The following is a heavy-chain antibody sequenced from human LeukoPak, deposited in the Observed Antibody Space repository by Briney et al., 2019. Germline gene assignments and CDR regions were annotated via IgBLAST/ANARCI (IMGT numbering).Heavy chain of an antibody. V-gene: IGHV3-48*04. CDR1: GFTFSSYA. Sequence: SGGSLRLSCAASGFTFSSYAMHWVRQAPGKGLEWVSYISSSGNTIYYADSVKGRFTISRDSAKNSLYLQMNSLRAEDTAVYYCARDVIGITGIFDYWGQGTLVTVSS. CDR3: ARDVIGITGIFDY. J-gene: IGHJ4*02. CDR2: ISSSGNTI. D-gene: IGHD1-20*01.